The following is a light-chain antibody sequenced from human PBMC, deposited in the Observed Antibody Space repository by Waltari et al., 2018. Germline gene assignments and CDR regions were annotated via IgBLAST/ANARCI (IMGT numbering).Light chain of an antibody. CDR1: QSISSW. CDR2: KAS. CDR3: QQYNSYSET. Sequence: DLQMTQSPSTLSASVGDRVPITCRASQSISSWLAWYQQKPGKAPKLLIYKASSLESGVPSRFSGRGSGTEFTLTISSLQPDDFATYYCQQYNSYSETFGQGTKVEIK. V-gene: IGKV1-5*03. J-gene: IGKJ1*01.